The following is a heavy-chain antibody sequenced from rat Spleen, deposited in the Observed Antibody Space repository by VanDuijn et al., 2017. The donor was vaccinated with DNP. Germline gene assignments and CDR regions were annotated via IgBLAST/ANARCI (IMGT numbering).Heavy chain of an antibody. V-gene: IGHV2-27*01. Sequence: QVQLKESGPGLVLPSQTLSLTCTVSGFSLTSYDVHWVRQPPGKGLEWMGRIQNGGSTDYNSALKSRLSISRDTSKSQVFLKMNSVQTEDTAMYFCASPITMMGYWYFDFWGPGTMVTVSS. CDR3: ASPITMMGYWYFDF. CDR1: GFSLTSYD. CDR2: IQNGGST. J-gene: IGHJ1*01. D-gene: IGHD1-12*02.